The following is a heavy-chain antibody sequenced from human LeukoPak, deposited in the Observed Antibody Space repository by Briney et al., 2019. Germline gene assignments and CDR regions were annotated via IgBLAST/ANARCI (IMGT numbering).Heavy chain of an antibody. Sequence: GGSLRLSCAASGFTFSSYWMHWVRQAPGKGLVWVSRINSDGSSTSYADSVKGRFTISRDNAKNSLYLQMNSLRAEDTALYYCARGGITIFGVVTNPDYWGQGTLVTVSS. V-gene: IGHV3-74*01. D-gene: IGHD3-3*01. CDR1: GFTFSSYW. J-gene: IGHJ4*02. CDR3: ARGGITIFGVVTNPDY. CDR2: INSDGSST.